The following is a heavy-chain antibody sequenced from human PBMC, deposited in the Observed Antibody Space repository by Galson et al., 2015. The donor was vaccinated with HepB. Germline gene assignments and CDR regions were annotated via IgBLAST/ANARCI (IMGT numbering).Heavy chain of an antibody. CDR3: ATEVSRVNSRIAAAGEDAFDI. CDR1: GYTFTSYY. D-gene: IGHD6-13*01. Sequence: SVKVSCKASGYTFTSYYMHWVRQAPGQGLEWMGIINPSGGSTSYAQKFQGRVTMTRDTSTSTVYMELSSLRSEDTAVYYCATEVSRVNSRIAAAGEDAFDIWGQGTMVTVSS. CDR2: INPSGGST. J-gene: IGHJ3*02. V-gene: IGHV1-46*03.